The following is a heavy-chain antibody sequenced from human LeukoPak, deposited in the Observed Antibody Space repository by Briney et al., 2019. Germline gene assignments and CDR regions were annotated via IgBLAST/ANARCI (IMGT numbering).Heavy chain of an antibody. CDR3: AKDLSPKWYYGSGSYFDY. J-gene: IGHJ4*02. V-gene: IGHV3-23*01. Sequence: PGGSLRLSCAASGFTFSSYSMNWVRQAPGKGLEWVSAISGSGGSTYYADSVKGRFTISRDNSKNTLYLQMNSLRAEDTAAYYCAKDLSPKWYYGSGSYFDYWGQGTLVTVSS. D-gene: IGHD3-10*01. CDR2: ISGSGGST. CDR1: GFTFSSYS.